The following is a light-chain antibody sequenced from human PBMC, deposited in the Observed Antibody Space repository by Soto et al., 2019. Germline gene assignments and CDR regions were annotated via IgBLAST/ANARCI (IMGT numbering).Light chain of an antibody. CDR2: TAS. J-gene: IGKJ1*01. V-gene: IGKV1-39*01. CDR3: QQANSFPRT. Sequence: DIQMTQSPSSLSASVGDRVTITCRASQSISSSINWYQQKLGKAPKLLIYTASTLQRGVPSRFSGSGSGTDITLTISSLQPEDFATYYCQQANSFPRTFGQGTKVDIK. CDR1: QSISSS.